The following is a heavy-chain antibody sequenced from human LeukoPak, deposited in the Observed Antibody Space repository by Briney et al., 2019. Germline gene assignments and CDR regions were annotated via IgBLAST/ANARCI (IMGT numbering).Heavy chain of an antibody. Sequence: WIWRIYPIATTYYNPSLNSRVTISVDTSKNQFSLKLSSVTAADTAVYYCASSPSYSVSSFDYGGQGTLVTVSS. CDR3: ASSPSYSVSSFDY. J-gene: IGHJ4*02. CDR2: IYPIATT. V-gene: IGHV4-38-2*01. D-gene: IGHD2-21*01.